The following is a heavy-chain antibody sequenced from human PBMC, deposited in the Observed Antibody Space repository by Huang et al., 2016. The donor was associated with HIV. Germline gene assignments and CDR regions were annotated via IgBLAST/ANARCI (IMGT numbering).Heavy chain of an antibody. J-gene: IGHJ6*03. CDR3: AKGRGVVEWMPSYYYMDV. CDR2: ISGSGDNT. V-gene: IGHV3-23*01. Sequence: EVQLLESGGDLVQPGGSLRLSCAASGFTFSSYALNWVRQAPGKGLEWVSVISGSGDNTYYAESGKGRCTMSRDNSKNKLYMVMNRLRAEDTAVYYWAKGRGVVEWMPSYYYMDVWGRGTTVTVSS. CDR1: GFTFSSYA. D-gene: IGHD3-3*01.